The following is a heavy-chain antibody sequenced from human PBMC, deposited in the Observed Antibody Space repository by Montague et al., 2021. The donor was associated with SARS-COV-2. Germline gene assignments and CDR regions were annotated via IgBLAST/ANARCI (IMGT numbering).Heavy chain of an antibody. J-gene: IGHJ6*02. CDR1: GGSISSYY. Sequence: SETLSLTCTVSGGSISSYYWSWIRQPAGEGLEWIGRIYTSGSTNYNPSLKSRVTMSVDTSKNQFSLKLSSVIAADTAVFYCARDLSVYDYVWGSYRPYGLDVWGQGTTVTVSS. V-gene: IGHV4-4*07. D-gene: IGHD3-16*02. CDR2: IYTSGST. CDR3: ARDLSVYDYVWGSYRPYGLDV.